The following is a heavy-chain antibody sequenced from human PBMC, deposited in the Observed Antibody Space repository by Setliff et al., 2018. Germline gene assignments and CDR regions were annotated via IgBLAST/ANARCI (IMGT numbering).Heavy chain of an antibody. D-gene: IGHD2-15*01. CDR2: ISGSGGST. V-gene: IGHV3-23*01. Sequence: GGSLRLSCAASGFTFSSYAMSWVRQAPGKGLEWVSAISGSGGSTYYAYSVKGRFTISRDNSKNTVYLEMNSLRAEDTAVYYCAKRGPYCSGGTCHYYFDYWGQGTLVTVS. CDR3: AKRGPYCSGGTCHYYFDY. CDR1: GFTFSSYA. J-gene: IGHJ4*02.